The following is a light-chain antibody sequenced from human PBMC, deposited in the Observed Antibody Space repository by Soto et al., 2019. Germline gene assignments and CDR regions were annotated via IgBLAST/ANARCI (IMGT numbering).Light chain of an antibody. V-gene: IGLV2-23*01. Sequence: QSALTQPASVSGSPGQSITISCTGTSSDVGNYNPVSWYQQHPGKAPKLIIYEDIERPSGVSDRFSGSKSGNTASLTISGLQAEDEADYYCCSYARSNFVFGTGTKLTVL. CDR1: SSDVGNYNP. CDR3: CSYARSNFV. J-gene: IGLJ1*01. CDR2: EDI.